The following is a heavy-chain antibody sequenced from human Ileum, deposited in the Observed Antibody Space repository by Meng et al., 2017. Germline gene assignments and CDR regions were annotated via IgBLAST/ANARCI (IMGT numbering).Heavy chain of an antibody. Sequence: VMFWGSHRGLVKPSVTRSLTCAGSGDSISSRDWWSWVRQPPGKGLEWIGEISQESGRTNYNPSLKSRVTISLDKSKNQFSLNLNSVTAADTAVYYCVRNEGYSLGDWGQGTLVTVSS. D-gene: IGHD2-21*01. V-gene: IGHV4-4*02. CDR3: VRNEGYSLGD. CDR2: ISQESGRT. J-gene: IGHJ4*02. CDR1: GDSISSRDW.